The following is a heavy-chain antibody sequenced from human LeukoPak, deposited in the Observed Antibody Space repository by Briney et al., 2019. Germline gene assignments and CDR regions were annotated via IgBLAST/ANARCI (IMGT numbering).Heavy chain of an antibody. V-gene: IGHV4-39*01. J-gene: IGHJ4*02. CDR3: ATISRHFDF. CDR1: GGSISSSSDY. D-gene: IGHD3-9*01. Sequence: SETLSLTCTVSGGSISSSSDYWGWIRQPPGKGLEWIGSTYYSGSTYYKPSLRSRITISADTSKNLFSLKLSSVTAADTAVYYCATISRHFDFWGQGMLVTVSS. CDR2: TYYSGST.